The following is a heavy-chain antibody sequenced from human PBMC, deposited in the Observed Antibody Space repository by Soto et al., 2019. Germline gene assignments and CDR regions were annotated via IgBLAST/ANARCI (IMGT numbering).Heavy chain of an antibody. D-gene: IGHD3-22*01. CDR1: GFTFSASA. V-gene: IGHV3-73*01. CDR3: TTDSYITSIIVRFDY. Sequence: PGGSLRLSCAASGFTFSASAIHWVRQASGRGLEWVGRIRSKVNSYATAYAASVKGRFTISRDESKNTAYLQMNSLKTEDTAIYYCTTDSYITSIIVRFDYWGHGTLVTVSS. CDR2: IRSKVNSYAT. J-gene: IGHJ4*01.